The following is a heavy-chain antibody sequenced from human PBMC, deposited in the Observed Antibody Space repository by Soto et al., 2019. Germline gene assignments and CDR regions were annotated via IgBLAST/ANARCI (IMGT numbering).Heavy chain of an antibody. CDR3: ARARGANDSKTYYRY. CDR1: GGSISDYY. CDR2: IYFNGST. D-gene: IGHD3-22*01. V-gene: IGHV4-59*01. J-gene: IGHJ4*02. Sequence: SETLSLTCTVSGGSISDYYWSWIRQPPGQGLEWIGYIYFNGSTNYNPSLKSRVIISIDTSKNQFSLKMTSVTAADTAVYYCARARGANDSKTYYRYWGQGXLVTVYS.